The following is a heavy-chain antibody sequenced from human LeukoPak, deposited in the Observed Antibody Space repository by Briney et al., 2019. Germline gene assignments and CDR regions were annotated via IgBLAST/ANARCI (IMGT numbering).Heavy chain of an antibody. CDR3: ARQVGRIAVAEIDY. D-gene: IGHD6-19*01. Sequence: SETLSLTCTVSGGSISSSSYYWGWIRQPPGKGLEWIGSIYYSGSTYYNPSLKSRVTISVDTSKNQFSLKLSSVTAADTAVYYCARQVGRIAVAEIDYWGQGTLVTVSS. CDR1: GGSISSSSYY. J-gene: IGHJ4*02. V-gene: IGHV4-39*01. CDR2: IYYSGST.